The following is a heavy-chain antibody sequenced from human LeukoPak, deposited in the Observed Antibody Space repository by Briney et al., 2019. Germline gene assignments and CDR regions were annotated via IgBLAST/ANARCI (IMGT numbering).Heavy chain of an antibody. CDR1: SGSISTSNYY. Sequence: SETLSLTCTVSSGSISTSNYYWGWVRQPPGKALEWIGNIFYSGSTNYNPSLKSRVTISVDTSKNQFSLKLSSVTAADTTVYYCARAHFYYGSGIDWFDPGGQGTLVTVSS. J-gene: IGHJ5*02. CDR2: IFYSGST. CDR3: ARAHFYYGSGIDWFDP. V-gene: IGHV4-61*05. D-gene: IGHD3-10*01.